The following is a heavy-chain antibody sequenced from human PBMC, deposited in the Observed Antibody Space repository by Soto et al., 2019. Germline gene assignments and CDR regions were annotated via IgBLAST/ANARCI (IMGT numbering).Heavy chain of an antibody. CDR1: GFTFSSYA. Sequence: GGFLRLSCAASGFTFSSYAMSWARQAPGKGLEWVSSIGVSSDAYYADSVKGRFTISRDNSRNTLYLQMNSLRAEDTALYYCAKNYFFDSWGQGTLVTVSS. CDR3: AKNYFFDS. V-gene: IGHV3-23*01. J-gene: IGHJ4*02. CDR2: IGVSSDA.